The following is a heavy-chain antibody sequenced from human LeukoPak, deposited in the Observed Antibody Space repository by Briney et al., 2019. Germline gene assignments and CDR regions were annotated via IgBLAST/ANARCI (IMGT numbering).Heavy chain of an antibody. CDR1: GGTFSSYA. CDR3: ARRAITMVRGVIPNWFDP. Sequence: GASVKVSCKASGGTFSSYAISWVRQAPGQGLEWMGGIIPIFGTANYAQKLQGRVTITADESTSTAYMELSSLRSEDTAVYYCARRAITMVRGVIPNWFDPWGQGTLVTVSS. CDR2: IIPIFGTA. J-gene: IGHJ5*02. V-gene: IGHV1-69*01. D-gene: IGHD3-10*01.